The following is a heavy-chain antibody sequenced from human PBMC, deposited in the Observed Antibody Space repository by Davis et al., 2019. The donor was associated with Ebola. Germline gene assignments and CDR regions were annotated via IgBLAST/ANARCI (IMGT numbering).Heavy chain of an antibody. V-gene: IGHV3-72*01. D-gene: IGHD3-10*01. CDR1: GFAFINTW. CDR2: TRNKAKSYTT. J-gene: IGHJ6*03. Sequence: PGGSLRLSCAASGFAFINTWMSWVRQAPGKGLEWVGRTRNKAKSYTTEYAASVKGRFSISRDDSKNSLYLQMNSLKTEDTAVYHCARAASYRNYYYMDVWGKGTTVTVSS. CDR3: ARAASYRNYYYMDV.